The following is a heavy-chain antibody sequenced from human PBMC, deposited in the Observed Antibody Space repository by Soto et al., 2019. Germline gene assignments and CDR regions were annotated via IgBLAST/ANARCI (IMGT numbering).Heavy chain of an antibody. D-gene: IGHD2-21*02. CDR2: IWYDGSNK. CDR1: GFTFSSYG. V-gene: IGHV3-33*01. CDR3: ARDRADVVVPAKHYYYYGMDV. J-gene: IGHJ6*02. Sequence: QVQLVESGGGVVQPGRSLRLSCAASGFTFSSYGMHWVRQAPGKGLEWVAVIWYDGSNKYYADSVKGRFTISRDNSKNTLYLQMNSLRAEDTAVYYCARDRADVVVPAKHYYYYGMDVWGQGTTVTVSS.